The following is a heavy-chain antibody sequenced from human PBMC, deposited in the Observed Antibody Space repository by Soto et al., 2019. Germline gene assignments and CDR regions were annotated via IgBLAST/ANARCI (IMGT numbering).Heavy chain of an antibody. J-gene: IGHJ3*02. CDR2: IYYSGST. Sequence: SETLSLTFTVSGGSISSGGYYWSWIRQHPGKGLEWIGYIYYSGSTYYNPSLKSRVTISVDTSKNQFSLKLSSVTAADTAVYYCARDRAAAGGTDAFDIWGQGTMVTVSS. V-gene: IGHV4-31*03. CDR3: ARDRAAAGGTDAFDI. D-gene: IGHD6-13*01. CDR1: GGSISSGGYY.